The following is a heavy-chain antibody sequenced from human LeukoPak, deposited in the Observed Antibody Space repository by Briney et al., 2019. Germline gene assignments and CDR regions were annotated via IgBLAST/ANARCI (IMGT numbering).Heavy chain of an antibody. CDR2: INGNTGNT. CDR1: GFTITSYA. CDR3: AKGVPGYSSGWSYFHH. J-gene: IGHJ1*01. V-gene: IGHV3-23*01. Sequence: PGGSLSLSCAASGFTITSYAMYWVRQAPGKGMEWVSGINGNTGNTYYADSVKGRFSISRDYSKNSLFLQMESLRDDDTAMYYCAKGVPGYSSGWSYFHHWGQGTLVSVFS. D-gene: IGHD6-19*01.